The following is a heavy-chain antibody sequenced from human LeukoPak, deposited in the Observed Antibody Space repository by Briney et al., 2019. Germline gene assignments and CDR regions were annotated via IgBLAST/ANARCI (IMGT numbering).Heavy chain of an antibody. CDR3: ARRTAMVDFDY. CDR2: INHSGST. J-gene: IGHJ4*02. V-gene: IGHV4-34*01. CDR1: GGSFSGYY. D-gene: IGHD5-18*01. Sequence: SETLSLTCAVYGGSFSGYYWSWIRQPPGKGLEWIGEINHSGSTNYNPSLKSRVTISVDTSKNQFSLKLSSVTAADTAVYYCARRTAMVDFDYWGQGTLVTVSS.